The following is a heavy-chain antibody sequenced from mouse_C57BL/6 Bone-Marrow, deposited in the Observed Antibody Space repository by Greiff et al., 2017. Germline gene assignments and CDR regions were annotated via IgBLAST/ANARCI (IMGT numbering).Heavy chain of an antibody. CDR1: GYTFTSYW. J-gene: IGHJ1*03. V-gene: IGHV1-69*01. Sequence: QVQLLQPGAELVMPGASVKLSCKASGYTFTSYWMSWVQQRPGQGLEWIGEIGPAGSYTNYNQKFKGKSTLTVDKSSSTDYMQLSSLKSEDSAVXDCARDEYYGSKWYFGVWGTGTTVTVSS. CDR2: IGPAGSYT. D-gene: IGHD1-1*01. CDR3: ARDEYYGSKWYFGV.